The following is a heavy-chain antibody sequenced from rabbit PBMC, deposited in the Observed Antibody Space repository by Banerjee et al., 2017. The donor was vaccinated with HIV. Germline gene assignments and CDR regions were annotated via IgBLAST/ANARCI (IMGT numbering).Heavy chain of an antibody. Sequence: QEQLEESGGDLVKPEGSLTLTCKASGFDFSSNAMCWVRQAPGKGPEWIACINTITGDTVYATWAKGRFTISKTSSTTVTLQMTSLTAADTATYFCARDLAGVIGWNFDLWGQGTLVTVS. J-gene: IGHJ4*01. D-gene: IGHD4-1*01. V-gene: IGHV1S45*01. CDR3: ARDLAGVIGWNFDL. CDR2: INTITGDT. CDR1: GFDFSSNA.